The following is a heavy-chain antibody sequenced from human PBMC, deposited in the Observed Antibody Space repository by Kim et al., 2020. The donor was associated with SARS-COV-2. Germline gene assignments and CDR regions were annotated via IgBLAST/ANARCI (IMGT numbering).Heavy chain of an antibody. V-gene: IGHV7-4-1*02. Sequence: ASVKVSCKASGYNFTKYAMNWVRQAPGQGLEWMGWINTNTGNPMYAQGFTGRFVFSLDTSVSTAYLQISSLKAEDSAFYYCARLNAYGSGTYYYPDGLDIWRQGTMVTVSS. CDR1: GYNFTKYA. D-gene: IGHD3-10*01. J-gene: IGHJ3*02. CDR2: INTNTGNP. CDR3: ARLNAYGSGTYYYPDGLDI.